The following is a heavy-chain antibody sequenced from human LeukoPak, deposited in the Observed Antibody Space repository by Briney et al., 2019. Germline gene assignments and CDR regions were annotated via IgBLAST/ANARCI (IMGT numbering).Heavy chain of an antibody. CDR1: GDSVSSNSVA. V-gene: IGHV6-1*01. J-gene: IGHJ4*02. Sequence: SQTLSLTCAISGDSVSSNSVAWNWIRQSPSRGLEWLGRAYYRSKWNNEYAESVRSRITINPDTSKNQFSLQLDSVTPEDTAVYYCARERYYFDYWGQGTLVTVSS. CDR3: ARERYYFDY. CDR2: AYYRSKWNN.